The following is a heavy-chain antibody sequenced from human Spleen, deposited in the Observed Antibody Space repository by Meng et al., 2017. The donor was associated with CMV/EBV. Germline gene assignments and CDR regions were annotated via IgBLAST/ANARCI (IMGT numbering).Heavy chain of an antibody. Sequence: GESLKISCAASGFTFSSYSMNWVRQAPGKGLEWVSSISSSSSYIYYADSVKGRFTISRDNAKNSLYLQMNSLRAEDTAVYYCAREGTAAADNDAFDIWGHGTMVTVSS. CDR1: GFTFSSYS. J-gene: IGHJ3*02. V-gene: IGHV3-21*01. D-gene: IGHD6-13*01. CDR3: AREGTAAADNDAFDI. CDR2: ISSSSSYI.